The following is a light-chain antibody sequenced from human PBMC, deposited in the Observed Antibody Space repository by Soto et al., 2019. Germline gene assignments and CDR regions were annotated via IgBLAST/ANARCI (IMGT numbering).Light chain of an antibody. J-gene: IGLJ1*01. Sequence: QSVLTQPPSASGSPGQSVTISCTGTSSDIGTYDYVSWYQHLPDKAPKLIIYEVSKRPSRVPDRFSGSKSGNTASLTVSGLQAEDEGDYYCCSYGGGNNFYVFGTGTKV. CDR1: SSDIGTYDY. CDR3: CSYGGGNNFYV. V-gene: IGLV2-8*01. CDR2: EVS.